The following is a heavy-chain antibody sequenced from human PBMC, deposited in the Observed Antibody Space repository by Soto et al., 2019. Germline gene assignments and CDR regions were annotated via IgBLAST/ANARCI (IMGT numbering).Heavy chain of an antibody. V-gene: IGHV5-10-1*01. CDR2: IDPSDSYT. Sequence: PGESLKISCXGSGYSFTSYWISWVRQMPGKGLEWMGRIDPSDSYTNYSPSFQGHVTISADKSISTAYLQWSSLKASDTAMYYCARHTVDLDIVVVPAARSHYYYYYGMDVWGQGTTVTVSS. J-gene: IGHJ6*02. D-gene: IGHD2-2*03. CDR3: ARHTVDLDIVVVPAARSHYYYYYGMDV. CDR1: GYSFTSYW.